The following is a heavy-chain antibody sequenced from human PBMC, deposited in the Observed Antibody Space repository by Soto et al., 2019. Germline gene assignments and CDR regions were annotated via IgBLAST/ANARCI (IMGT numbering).Heavy chain of an antibody. V-gene: IGHV3-30*18. Sequence: QVQLVESGGGVVQPGRSLRLSCAASGFTFSSYGMHWVRQAPGKGLEWGAVISYDGSNKYYADSVKGRFTISRDNSKNTLYLQMNSLRAEDTAVYYCAKAVRGYSYGYLDYWGQGIVVTVSS. J-gene: IGHJ4*02. D-gene: IGHD5-18*01. CDR1: GFTFSSYG. CDR3: AKAVRGYSYGYLDY. CDR2: ISYDGSNK.